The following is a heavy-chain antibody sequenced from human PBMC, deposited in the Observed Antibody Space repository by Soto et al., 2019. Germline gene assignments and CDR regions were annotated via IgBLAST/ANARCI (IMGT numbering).Heavy chain of an antibody. V-gene: IGHV4-4*07. CDR3: ARDIGSYAYGEGY. CDR2: VYSSGTT. Sequence: SETLSLTCSVSGGSINSYWWSWIRQPAGKGLEWIGRVYSSGTTDYNPSLNSRATLSVETSKNQFSLKLSSVTAADTAVYSCARDIGSYAYGEGYWGQGIQVTVSS. D-gene: IGHD3-10*01. J-gene: IGHJ4*02. CDR1: GGSINSYW.